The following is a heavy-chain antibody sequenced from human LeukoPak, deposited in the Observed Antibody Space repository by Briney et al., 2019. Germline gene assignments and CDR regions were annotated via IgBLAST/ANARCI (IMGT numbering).Heavy chain of an antibody. CDR1: GFTFSSYA. CDR3: AKVRASSGWYLGDFDY. CDR2: ISGSGGST. D-gene: IGHD6-19*01. J-gene: IGHJ4*02. Sequence: QTGGSLRLSCAASGFTFSSYAMSWVRQAPGKGLEWVSAISGSGGSTYYADSVKGRFTISRDNSKNTLYLQMNSLRAEDMAVYYCAKVRASSGWYLGDFDYWGQGTLVTVSS. V-gene: IGHV3-23*01.